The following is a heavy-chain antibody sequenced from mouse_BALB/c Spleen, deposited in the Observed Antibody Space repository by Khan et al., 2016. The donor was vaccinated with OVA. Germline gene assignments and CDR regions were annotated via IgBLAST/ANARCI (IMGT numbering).Heavy chain of an antibody. J-gene: IGHJ3*01. CDR3: ARPYRYDGRAWFAY. CDR1: GFDFSRYW. V-gene: IGHV4-1*02. Sequence: EVKLLESGGGLVQPGGSLKLSCAASGFDFSRYWMSWVRQAPGKGLEWIGEINPDSSTINYTPSLKDKFIISRDNTKNTLYLQMSKVRSEDTALYYCARPYRYDGRAWFAYWGQGTLVTVSA. D-gene: IGHD2-14*01. CDR2: INPDSSTI.